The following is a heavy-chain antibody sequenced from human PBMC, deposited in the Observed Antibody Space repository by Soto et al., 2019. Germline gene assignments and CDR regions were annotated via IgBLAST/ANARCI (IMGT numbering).Heavy chain of an antibody. V-gene: IGHV3-21*01. J-gene: IGHJ4*02. Sequence: GGSLRLSCAASGFTFSSYSMNWVRQAPGKGLEWVSSISSSSSYIYYADSVKGRFTISRDNAKNSLYLQMNSLRAEDTAVYYCARVGLYCSGGSCYSGPVDYWGQGTLVTVSS. CDR2: ISSSSSYI. D-gene: IGHD2-15*01. CDR3: ARVGLYCSGGSCYSGPVDY. CDR1: GFTFSSYS.